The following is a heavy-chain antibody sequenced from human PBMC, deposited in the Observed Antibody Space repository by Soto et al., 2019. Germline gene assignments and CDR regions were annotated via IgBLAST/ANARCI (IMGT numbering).Heavy chain of an antibody. CDR1: GVTVSSYS. CDR2: ISGGGDKT. D-gene: IGHD1-26*01. V-gene: IGHV3-23*01. J-gene: IGHJ4*02. Sequence: EVQLLESGGGWVQPGGSLRLSCEASGVTVSSYSMSWVRQGPGKGLEWVSAISGGGDKTFDTDSVKGRFTISRDNSKNTLYLQMNSLRAEDTAVYYCARSHSHYNDFDDWGQGTLVTVSS. CDR3: ARSHSHYNDFDD.